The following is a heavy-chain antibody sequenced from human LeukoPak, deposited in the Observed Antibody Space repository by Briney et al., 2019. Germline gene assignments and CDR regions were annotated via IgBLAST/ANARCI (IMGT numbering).Heavy chain of an antibody. CDR3: ARDLGIVYYYGMDV. D-gene: IGHD7-27*01. CDR1: GGTFSSYA. CDR2: IIPIFGTA. J-gene: IGHJ6*02. Sequence: GASVKVSCKASGGTFSSYAISWVRQAPGQGLEWMGGIIPIFGTANYAQKFQGRVTITADESTSTAYMELSSLRSEDTAVYYCARDLGIVYYYGMDVWGQGTTVIVSS. V-gene: IGHV1-69*13.